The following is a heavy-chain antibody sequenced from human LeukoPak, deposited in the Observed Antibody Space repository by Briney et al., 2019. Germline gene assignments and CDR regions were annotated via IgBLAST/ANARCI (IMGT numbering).Heavy chain of an antibody. CDR3: AKDTLSGYNYGPYDY. J-gene: IGHJ4*02. V-gene: IGHV3-20*04. CDR2: INWNGGST. D-gene: IGHD5-18*01. Sequence: GGSLRLSCAASGFTFDDYGMSWVRQAPGKGLEWVSGINWNGGSTGYADSVKGRFTISRDNAKNSLYLQMNSLRAEDTALYYCAKDTLSGYNYGPYDYWGLGTLVTVSS. CDR1: GFTFDDYG.